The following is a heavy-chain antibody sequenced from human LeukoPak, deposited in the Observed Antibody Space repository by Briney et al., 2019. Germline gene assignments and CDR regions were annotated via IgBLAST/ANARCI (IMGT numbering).Heavy chain of an antibody. Sequence: ASVKVSCKASGYTFTSYGISSVRPAPGQGLEWMGWSSAYNGNTNYAQKLQGRVTMTTDTSTSTAYMELRSLRSDDTAVYYCARDALIVGATTFDYWGQGTLVTVSS. J-gene: IGHJ4*02. CDR3: ARDALIVGATTFDY. CDR2: SSAYNGNT. D-gene: IGHD1-26*01. V-gene: IGHV1-18*01. CDR1: GYTFTSYG.